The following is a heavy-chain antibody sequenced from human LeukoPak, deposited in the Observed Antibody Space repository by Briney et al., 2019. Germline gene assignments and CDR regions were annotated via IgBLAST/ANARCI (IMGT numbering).Heavy chain of an antibody. J-gene: IGHJ4*02. Sequence: PGGSLRLSCAASGFTFDDDTIHWVRQTPGRGLERVSFITWKSERTHYADSVKGRFTISRDNSKDSLYLQMNSLRTEDTGLYHCASEVGYKSLGYLGQGTLVTVSS. D-gene: IGHD3-16*01. CDR2: ITWKSERT. CDR1: GFTFDDDT. V-gene: IGHV3-43*01. CDR3: ASEVGYKSLGY.